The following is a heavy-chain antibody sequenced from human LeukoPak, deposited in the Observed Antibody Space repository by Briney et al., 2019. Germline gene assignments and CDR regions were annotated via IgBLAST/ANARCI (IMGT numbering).Heavy chain of an antibody. J-gene: IGHJ4*02. D-gene: IGHD6-19*01. CDR1: GFTFSSYG. CDR3: ANGGSSGWYR. Sequence: PGRSLRLSCAASGFTFSSYGMHWVRQAPGKGLEWVAVISYDGSNKYYADSVKGRFTIFRDNSKNTLYLQMNSLRTEDTAVYYCANGGSSGWYRWGQGTLVTVSS. V-gene: IGHV3-30*18. CDR2: ISYDGSNK.